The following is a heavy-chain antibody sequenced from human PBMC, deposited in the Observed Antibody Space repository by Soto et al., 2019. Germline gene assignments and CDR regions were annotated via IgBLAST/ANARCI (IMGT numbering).Heavy chain of an antibody. Sequence: ASVKVSCKASGGTFSSYAISWVRQAPGQGLDWMGGIIPIFGTANYAQKFQGRVTITADESTSTAYMELSSLRSEDTAVYYCARDLRSYYDSSGSDDAFDIWGQGTMVTVSS. D-gene: IGHD3-22*01. V-gene: IGHV1-69*13. CDR1: GGTFSSYA. J-gene: IGHJ3*02. CDR2: IIPIFGTA. CDR3: ARDLRSYYDSSGSDDAFDI.